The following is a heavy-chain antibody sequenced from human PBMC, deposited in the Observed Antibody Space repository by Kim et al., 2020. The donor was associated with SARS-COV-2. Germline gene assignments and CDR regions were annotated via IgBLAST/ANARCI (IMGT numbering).Heavy chain of an antibody. V-gene: IGHV3-11*05. CDR1: GFTFSDYY. Sequence: GGSLRLSCAASGFTFSDYYMSWIRQAPGKGREWVSYISSSSSYTNYADSVKGRFTISRDNAKNSLYLQMNSLRAEDTAVYYCARDKASGNYYYYGMDVWGQGTTVTVSS. CDR3: ARDKASGNYYYYGMDV. CDR2: ISSSSSYT. J-gene: IGHJ6*02.